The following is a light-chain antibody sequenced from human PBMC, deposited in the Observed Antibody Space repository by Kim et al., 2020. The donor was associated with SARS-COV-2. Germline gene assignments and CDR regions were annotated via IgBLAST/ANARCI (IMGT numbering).Light chain of an antibody. CDR1: QDIVNY. V-gene: IGKV1-33*01. J-gene: IGKJ1*01. CDR3: QQYDSLPRT. Sequence: QMTQSPSSLSASVGDRLTITCQTSQDIVNYLNWYQQKPGKAPTLLIYQASTLETGVPSRFSGRGSATDFTLTISSLQPDDDATYYYQQYDSLPRTFGQGTKVDIK. CDR2: QAS.